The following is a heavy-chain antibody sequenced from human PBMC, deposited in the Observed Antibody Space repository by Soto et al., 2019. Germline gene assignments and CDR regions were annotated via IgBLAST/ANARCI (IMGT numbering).Heavy chain of an antibody. CDR1: GGTFSSYA. CDR3: AREIPAVAGKNAFDI. V-gene: IGHV1-69*13. D-gene: IGHD6-19*01. J-gene: IGHJ3*02. Sequence: SVKVSCKASGGTFSSYAISWVRQAPGQGLEWMGGITPIFGTANYAQKFQGRVTITADESTSTAYMELSSLRSEDTAVYYCAREIPAVAGKNAFDIWGQGTMVTVSS. CDR2: ITPIFGTA.